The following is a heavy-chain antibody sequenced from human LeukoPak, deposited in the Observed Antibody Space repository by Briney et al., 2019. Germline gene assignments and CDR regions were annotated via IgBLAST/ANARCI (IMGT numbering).Heavy chain of an antibody. CDR2: INSDGSST. CDR3: GRELDWLPTLHY. V-gene: IGHV3-74*01. J-gene: IGHJ4*02. Sequence: TGGSLRLSCAASGFTFSNYWMHWVRQAPGKGLVWVSRINSDGSSTRYADSVKGRFTISRDNAKNTLYLQMNSLRAEDTAVYYCGRELDWLPTLHYWGQGTLVTVSS. CDR1: GFTFSNYW. D-gene: IGHD3-9*01.